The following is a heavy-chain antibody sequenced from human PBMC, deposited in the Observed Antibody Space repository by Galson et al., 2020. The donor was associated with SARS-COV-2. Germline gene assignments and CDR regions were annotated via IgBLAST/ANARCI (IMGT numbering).Heavy chain of an antibody. CDR3: TRGGAVAAYYYYYGMDV. V-gene: IGHV3-49*03. D-gene: IGHD6-19*01. CDR2: IRSKAYGGTT. Sequence: GGSLRLSCTASGFNFGDYAMSWFRQAPGKGLEWVGFIRSKAYGGTTEYAASVKGRFTISRDDSKSIAYLQMNSLKTEDTAVYYCTRGGAVAAYYYYYGMDVWGQGTTVTVSS. J-gene: IGHJ6*02. CDR1: GFNFGDYA.